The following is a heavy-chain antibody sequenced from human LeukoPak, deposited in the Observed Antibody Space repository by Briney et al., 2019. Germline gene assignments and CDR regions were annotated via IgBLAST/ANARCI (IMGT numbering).Heavy chain of an antibody. D-gene: IGHD2-8*02. V-gene: IGHV1-18*01. J-gene: IGHJ6*03. CDR2: ISAYNGNT. CDR3: ARDLTDLVYYMDV. CDR1: GYTFTSYG. Sequence: GASVKVSFKASGYTFTSYGISWVRQAPGQGLEWMGWISAYNGNTNYAQKLQGRVTITTDTSTSTAYMELRSLRSDDTAVYYCARDLTDLVYYMDVWGKGTTVTVSS.